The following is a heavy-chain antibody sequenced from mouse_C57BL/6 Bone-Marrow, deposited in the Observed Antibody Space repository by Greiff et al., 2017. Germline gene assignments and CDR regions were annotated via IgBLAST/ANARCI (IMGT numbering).Heavy chain of an antibody. D-gene: IGHD4-1*01. CDR3: AISGPLGRSFDY. V-gene: IGHV1-55*01. Sequence: QVQLQQPGAELVKPGASVKMSCKASGYTFTRYWITWVKQRPGQGLEWIGDIYPTSGRTNYTEKFKSKAILTVDTSSNTAYMQLSSLTSEDSAVFYCAISGPLGRSFDYWGQGTTLTVAS. J-gene: IGHJ2*01. CDR1: GYTFTRYW. CDR2: IYPTSGRT.